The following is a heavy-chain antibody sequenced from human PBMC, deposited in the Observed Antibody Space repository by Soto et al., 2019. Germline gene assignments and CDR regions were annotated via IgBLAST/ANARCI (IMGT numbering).Heavy chain of an antibody. CDR1: GGSISSGGYY. D-gene: IGHD6-13*01. CDR2: IYYSGST. CDR3: ARGLRGSSPRYYYYMDV. Sequence: PSETLSLTCTVSGGSISSGGYYWSWIRQHPGKGLEWIGYIYYSGSTYYNPSLKSRVTISVDTSKNQFSLKLSSVTAADTAVYYCARGLRGSSPRYYYYMDVWGKGTTVTVSS. J-gene: IGHJ6*03. V-gene: IGHV4-31*03.